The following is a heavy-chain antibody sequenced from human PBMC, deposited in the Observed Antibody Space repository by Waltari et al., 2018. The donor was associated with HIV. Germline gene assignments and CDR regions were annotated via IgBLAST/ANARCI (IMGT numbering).Heavy chain of an antibody. Sequence: QVQLVQSGAEVKKPGSSVKVSCKASGGSFISYSVHWVRQAPGQGLEWVGRVIPMVPATHYARKFEGRVTITADKSTSTVYMELSSLTSDDTALYYCASARETMGVDFDFWGQGTLVTVSS. J-gene: IGHJ4*02. CDR2: VIPMVPAT. CDR1: GGSFISYS. D-gene: IGHD3-10*01. CDR3: ASARETMGVDFDF. V-gene: IGHV1-69*08.